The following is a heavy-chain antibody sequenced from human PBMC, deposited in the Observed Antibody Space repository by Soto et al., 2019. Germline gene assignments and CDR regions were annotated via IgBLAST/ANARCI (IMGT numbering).Heavy chain of an antibody. Sequence: GGSLRLSCAASGFTFSSYGMHWVRQAPGKGLEWVAVIWYDGSNKYYADSVKGRFTISRDNSKNTLYLQMNSLRAEDTAVYYCARGDYGDYADYYYYGMDVWGQGTTVTVSS. V-gene: IGHV3-33*01. D-gene: IGHD4-17*01. CDR1: GFTFSSYG. CDR3: ARGDYGDYADYYYYGMDV. CDR2: IWYDGSNK. J-gene: IGHJ6*02.